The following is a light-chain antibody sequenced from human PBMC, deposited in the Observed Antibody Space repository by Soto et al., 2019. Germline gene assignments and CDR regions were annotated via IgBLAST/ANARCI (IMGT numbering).Light chain of an antibody. V-gene: IGLV2-14*01. J-gene: IGLJ1*01. Sequence: QSVLTQPASASGSPGQSITISCTGTSSDVGGYNYVSWYQQHPGKAPKLMIYEVSNRPSGVSNRFSGSKSGNTASLTISGLQAEDEADYYCSSYISRSRVFGTGTKVTVL. CDR1: SSDVGGYNY. CDR2: EVS. CDR3: SSYISRSRV.